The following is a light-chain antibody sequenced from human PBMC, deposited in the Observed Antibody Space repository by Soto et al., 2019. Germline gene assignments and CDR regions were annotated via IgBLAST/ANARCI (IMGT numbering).Light chain of an antibody. CDR2: GAS. V-gene: IGKV3-20*01. CDR1: QSVNSNY. Sequence: ELVLTQSPGTLSLSPGERGTLSCRASQSVNSNYLAWYQQRPGQAPRLLMYGASSRATGIPDRFSGSGSGADFTLTIIRVEPEDFAVYFCQCYGTSWWTFGQGTKVDIK. J-gene: IGKJ1*01. CDR3: QCYGTSWWT.